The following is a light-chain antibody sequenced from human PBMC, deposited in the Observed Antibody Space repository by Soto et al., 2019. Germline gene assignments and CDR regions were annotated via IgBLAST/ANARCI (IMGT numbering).Light chain of an antibody. Sequence: DIQMTQCPSTLSASVGDRVTITCRASQSISSWLAWYQQKPGKAPRLLIYDASSLESGVPSRFSGSGPGTEFTLTISSLQPDDSATYYCQQYNTYSTSTFGQGTKVHIK. J-gene: IGKJ1*01. V-gene: IGKV1-5*01. CDR2: DAS. CDR3: QQYNTYSTST. CDR1: QSISSW.